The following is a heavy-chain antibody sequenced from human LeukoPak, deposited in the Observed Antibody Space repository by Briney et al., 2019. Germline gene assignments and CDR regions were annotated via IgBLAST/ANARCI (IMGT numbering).Heavy chain of an antibody. CDR2: ISGSGGST. J-gene: IGHJ4*02. CDR3: ARQLGYCSDGNCYFGY. Sequence: GGSLRLSCAASGFTFSSYAMSWVRQAPGKGPEWVSAISGSGGSTYYADSVKGRFTISRDNSKNTLYLQMNSLRAEDTAVYYCARQLGYCSDGNCYFGYWGQGTLVTVSS. CDR1: GFTFSSYA. V-gene: IGHV3-23*01. D-gene: IGHD2-15*01.